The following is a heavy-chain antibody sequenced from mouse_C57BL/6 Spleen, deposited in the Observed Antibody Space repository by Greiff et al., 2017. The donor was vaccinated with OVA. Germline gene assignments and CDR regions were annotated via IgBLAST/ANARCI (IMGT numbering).Heavy chain of an antibody. CDR1: GYTFTSYW. CDR3: TREIEWGYYCSSYYAMDY. D-gene: IGHD1-1*01. CDR2: IYPGSGST. J-gene: IGHJ4*01. V-gene: IGHV1-55*01. Sequence: QVQLQQPGAELVKPGASVKMSCKASGYTFTSYWITWVKQRPGQGLEWIGDIYPGSGSTNYNEKFKRKATLTVDTSSSTAAMQLSSLTSEDSAFYYCTREIEWGYYCSSYYAMDYWGQGTSVTVSS.